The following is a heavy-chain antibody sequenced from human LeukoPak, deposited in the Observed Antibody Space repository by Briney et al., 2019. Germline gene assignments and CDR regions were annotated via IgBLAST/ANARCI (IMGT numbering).Heavy chain of an antibody. CDR2: IYYSGST. Sequence: ASETLSLTCTVSGGSISSSSYYWGWIRQPPGKGLEWIGSIYYSGSTYYNPSLKSRVTISVDTSKNQFSLKLSSVTAADAAVYYCARHLVNSGYDSSGYHFDYWGREPWSPSPQ. CDR1: GGSISSSSYY. J-gene: IGHJ4*02. D-gene: IGHD3-22*01. CDR3: ARHLVNSGYDSSGYHFDY. V-gene: IGHV4-39*01.